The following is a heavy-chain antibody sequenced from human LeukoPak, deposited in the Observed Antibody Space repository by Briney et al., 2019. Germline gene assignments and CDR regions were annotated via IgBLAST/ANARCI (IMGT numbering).Heavy chain of an antibody. CDR3: ARLRRAHSSSWLPLDY. V-gene: IGHV1-2*02. CDR2: INPNSGGT. D-gene: IGHD6-13*01. J-gene: IGHJ4*02. Sequence: ASVKVSCKASGYTFTGYYMHWVRQAPGQGLEWMGWINPNSGGTNYAQKFQGRVTMTRDTSISTAYMELSRLRSDDTAVYYCARLRRAHSSSWLPLDYWGQGTLVTVSS. CDR1: GYTFTGYY.